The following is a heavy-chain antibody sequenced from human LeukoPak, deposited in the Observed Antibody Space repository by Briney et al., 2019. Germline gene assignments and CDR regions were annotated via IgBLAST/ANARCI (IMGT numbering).Heavy chain of an antibody. CDR3: ARRMAVGGPGYFDY. CDR1: GDSVSSNTAT. J-gene: IGHJ4*02. V-gene: IGHV6-1*01. D-gene: IGHD6-19*01. Sequence: SQTLSLTCAISGDSVSSNTATWNWIRQSPSRGLEWLGRTYYRSKWYSDYALSVKSRIIVSPDTSKNQFSLQLNSVTPEDTAVYFCARRMAVGGPGYFDYWSQGSLVTVSA. CDR2: TYYRSKWYS.